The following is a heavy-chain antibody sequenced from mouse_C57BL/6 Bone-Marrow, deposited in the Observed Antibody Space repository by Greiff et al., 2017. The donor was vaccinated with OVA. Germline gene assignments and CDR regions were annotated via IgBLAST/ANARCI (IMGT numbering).Heavy chain of an antibody. J-gene: IGHJ4*01. CDR2: IYPSDSET. CDR3: ALFITTVVAPHYYAMDY. D-gene: IGHD1-1*01. V-gene: IGHV1-61*01. Sequence: QVHVKQPGAELVRPGSSVKLSCKASGYTFTSYWMDWVKQRPGQGLEWIGNIYPSDSETHYNQKFKDKATLTVDKSSSTAYMQLSSLTSEDSAVYYCALFITTVVAPHYYAMDYWGQGTSVTVSS. CDR1: GYTFTSYW.